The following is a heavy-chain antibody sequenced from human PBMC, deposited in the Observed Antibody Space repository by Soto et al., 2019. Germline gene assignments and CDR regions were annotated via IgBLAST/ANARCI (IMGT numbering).Heavy chain of an antibody. J-gene: IGHJ4*02. V-gene: IGHV4-39*01. CDR3: ATSYYDISYFDY. D-gene: IGHD3-9*01. Sequence: QLQLQESGPGLVKPSETLSLTCTVSGGSISSSSYYWGWIRQPPGKGLEWIGSIYYSGSTYYNPSLKGRVTISVDTSKNQFSLKLSSVTAADTAVYYCATSYYDISYFDYWGQGTLVTVSS. CDR2: IYYSGST. CDR1: GGSISSSSYY.